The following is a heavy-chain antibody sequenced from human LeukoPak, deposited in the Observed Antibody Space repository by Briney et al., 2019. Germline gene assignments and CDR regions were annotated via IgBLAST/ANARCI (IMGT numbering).Heavy chain of an antibody. D-gene: IGHD3-3*01. CDR1: GGSISSYY. Sequence: SETLSLTCTVSGGSISSYYWSWIRQPPGKGLEWIGYIYYSGSTNYNPSLKSRVTISVDTSKNQFSLKLSSVTAADTAVYYCARDPAVTDYDFWSGYRPTAPNWYFDLWGRGTLVTVSS. V-gene: IGHV4-59*01. CDR3: ARDPAVTDYDFWSGYRPTAPNWYFDL. J-gene: IGHJ2*01. CDR2: IYYSGST.